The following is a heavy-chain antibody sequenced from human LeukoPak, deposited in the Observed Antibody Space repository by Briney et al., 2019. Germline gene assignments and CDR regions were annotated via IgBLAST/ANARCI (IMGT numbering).Heavy chain of an antibody. J-gene: IGHJ6*03. CDR1: GYTFTSYG. V-gene: IGHV1-2*02. CDR2: INPNSGGT. CDR3: ARRHYYYYMDV. Sequence: ASVKVSCKASGYTFTSYGISWVRQAPGQGLEWMGWINPNSGGTNYAQKFQGRVTMTRDTSISTAYMELSRLRSDDTAVYYCARRHYYYYMDVWGKGTTVTVSS.